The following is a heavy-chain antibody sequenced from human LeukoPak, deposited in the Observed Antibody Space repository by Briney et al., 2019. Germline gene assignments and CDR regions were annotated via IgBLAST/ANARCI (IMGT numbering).Heavy chain of an antibody. V-gene: IGHV3-11*05. CDR2: ISSSSSYT. CDR3: ARVRYNWNDNDAFDI. Sequence: SGGSLRLSCAASGFTFSDYYMSWIRQAPGKGLEWVSYISSSSSYTNYADSVKGRFTISRDNAKNSLYLQMNSLRAEDTAVYYCARVRYNWNDNDAFDIWGQGTMVTVSS. D-gene: IGHD1-1*01. CDR1: GFTFSDYY. J-gene: IGHJ3*02.